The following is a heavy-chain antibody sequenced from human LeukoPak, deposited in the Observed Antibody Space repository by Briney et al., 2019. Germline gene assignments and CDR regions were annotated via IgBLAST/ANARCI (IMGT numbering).Heavy chain of an antibody. CDR3: ARDKGYYYYGMDV. J-gene: IGHJ6*02. CDR1: GFTFSSYS. Sequence: GGSLRLSCAASGFTFSSYSMNWVRQAPGKGLEWVSSISCSSSYIYYADSVKGRFTISRDNAKNSLYLQMNSLRAEDTAVYYCARDKGYYYYGMDVWGQGTTVTVSS. V-gene: IGHV3-21*01. CDR2: ISCSSSYI.